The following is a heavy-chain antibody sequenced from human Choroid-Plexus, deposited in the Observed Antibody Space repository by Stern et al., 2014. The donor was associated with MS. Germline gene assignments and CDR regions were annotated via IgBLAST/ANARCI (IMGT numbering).Heavy chain of an antibody. J-gene: IGHJ5*02. CDR2: VPYDGSNK. CDR1: GFTFGSCA. D-gene: IGHD1-1*01. CDR3: AKDRRYLAYFFDH. Sequence: MQLVESGGGVVQPGRPLRLSCVASGFTFGSCAMHWVRQAPGKGLEWVAGVPYDGSNKYYADSVKGPFPISRENSQNTLYMQMSSLRPEDTAVYYCAKDRRYLAYFFDHWGQGSLVTVSS. V-gene: IGHV3-30*18.